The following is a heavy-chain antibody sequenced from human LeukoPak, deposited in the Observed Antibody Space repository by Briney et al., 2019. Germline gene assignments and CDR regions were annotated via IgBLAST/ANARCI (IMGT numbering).Heavy chain of an antibody. V-gene: IGHV4-31*03. J-gene: IGHJ5*02. D-gene: IGHD6-13*01. CDR2: IYYSGST. Sequence: PLETLSLTCTVSGGSISSGGYYWSWIRQHPGKGLEWIGYIYYSGSTYYNPSLKSRVTISVDTSKNQFSLKLRFVTAADTAVYYCAREFRDLRIEAAAGPFDPWGQGTLVTVSS. CDR1: GGSISSGGYY. CDR3: AREFRDLRIEAAAGPFDP.